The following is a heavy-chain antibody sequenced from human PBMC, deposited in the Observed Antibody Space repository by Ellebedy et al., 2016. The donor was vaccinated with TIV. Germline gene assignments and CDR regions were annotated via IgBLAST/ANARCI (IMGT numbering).Heavy chain of an antibody. CDR3: AKSRGTYHPNYFDY. Sequence: SLKISCAASGFRFDDFAMNWVRQAPGKGLEWVSAISWNSDTIDYADSVKGRFTVSRDNAKNSLYLQMNSLRAEDTALYYCAKSRGTYHPNYFDYWGQGTQVTVSS. CDR2: ISWNSDTI. CDR1: GFRFDDFA. V-gene: IGHV3-9*01. J-gene: IGHJ4*02. D-gene: IGHD1-26*01.